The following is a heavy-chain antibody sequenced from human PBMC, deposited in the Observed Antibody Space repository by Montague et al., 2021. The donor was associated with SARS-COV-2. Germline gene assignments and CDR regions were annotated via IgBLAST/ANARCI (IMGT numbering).Heavy chain of an antibody. CDR2: ITGTSSLV. V-gene: IGHV3-48*02. Sequence: SLRLSCAASGFTFSLYSMNWVRQAPGKGLEWVSYITGTSSLVHYXDSVKGRFTISRDNAQNSLYLQMNSLRDEDTAVYYCARSTGHFDYWGLGTLVTVSS. CDR3: ARSTGHFDY. CDR1: GFTFSLYS. J-gene: IGHJ4*02. D-gene: IGHD7-27*01.